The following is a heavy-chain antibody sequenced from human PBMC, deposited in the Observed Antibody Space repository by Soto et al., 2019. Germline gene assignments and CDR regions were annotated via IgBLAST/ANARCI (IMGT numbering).Heavy chain of an antibody. J-gene: IGHJ4*02. V-gene: IGHV2-5*02. CDR2: IYWDDDK. CDR1: GFSLTTVGVG. CDR3: PHRHVSPSDFDF. Sequence: QITLRASGPALVQPTQTLTLTCTFSGFSLTTVGVGVAWIRQPPGKALEWLALIYWDDDKIYSPSHKSRLTVTKHSPKNPVVSPMSNLDPSDTATSYWPHRHVSPSDFDFWGQATQVPVSS.